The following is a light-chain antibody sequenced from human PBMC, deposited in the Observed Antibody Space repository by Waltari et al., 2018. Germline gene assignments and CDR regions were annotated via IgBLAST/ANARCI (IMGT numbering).Light chain of an antibody. CDR2: DVS. J-gene: IGLJ3*02. CDR1: SSDVGGYNY. V-gene: IGLV2-11*01. CDR3: CSYAGRYTWV. Sequence: QSALTQPRSVSGSPGQSVTISCTGTSSDVGGYNYVSWFQQHPGKAPKLMIHDVSKRPSGVPDRFSGSKSGNTASLTISGLQADDETYYYCCSYAGRYTWVFGGGTKLTVL.